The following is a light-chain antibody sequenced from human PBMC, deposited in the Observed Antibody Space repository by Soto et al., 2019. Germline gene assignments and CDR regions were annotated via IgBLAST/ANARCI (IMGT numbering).Light chain of an antibody. CDR1: QSVLYSSSNKDY. J-gene: IGKJ4*01. CDR2: WAS. CDR3: QQYYNTPLT. V-gene: IGKV4-1*01. Sequence: EIVMTQSPDSLAVSLGERATINCKSSQSVLYSSSNKDYLAWYQQKPGQPPKLLFYWASTRESGVLDRFSGSGSGTDFNFTISSLQAEDVAMYYCQQYYNTPLTFGGGTKVEIK.